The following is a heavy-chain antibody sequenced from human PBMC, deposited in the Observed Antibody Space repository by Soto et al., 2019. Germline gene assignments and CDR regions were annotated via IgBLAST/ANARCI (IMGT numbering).Heavy chain of an antibody. CDR2: IIPILGIA. CDR1: GGTFSSYT. CDR3: AAAAGRVGRYYYGMDV. D-gene: IGHD6-13*01. Sequence: GASVKVSCKASGGTFSSYTISWVRQAPGQGLEWMGRIIPILGIANYAQKFQGRVTITADKSTSTAYMELSSLRSEDTAVYYCAAAAGRVGRYYYGMDVWGQGTTVTVSS. J-gene: IGHJ6*02. V-gene: IGHV1-69*02.